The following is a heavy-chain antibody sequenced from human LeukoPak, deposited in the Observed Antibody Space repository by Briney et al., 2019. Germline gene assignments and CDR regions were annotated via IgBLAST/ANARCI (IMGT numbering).Heavy chain of an antibody. CDR1: GYSISSGYY. V-gene: IGHV4-38-2*02. D-gene: IGHD3-22*01. CDR2: IYHSGST. CDR3: ARWFYYDSSGYYDLLGYFDY. J-gene: IGHJ4*02. Sequence: SETLSLTCTVSGYSISSGYYWGWIRQPPGQGLEWIGSIYHSGSTYYNPSLKSRVTISVDTSKNQFSLKLSSVTAADTAVYYCARWFYYDSSGYYDLLGYFDYWGQGTLVTVSS.